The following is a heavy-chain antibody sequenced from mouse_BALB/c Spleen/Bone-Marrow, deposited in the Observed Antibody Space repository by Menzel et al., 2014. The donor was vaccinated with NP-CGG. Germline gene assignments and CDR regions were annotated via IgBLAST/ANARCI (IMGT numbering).Heavy chain of an antibody. Sequence: EVQVVESGAEIVRPGALVKLSCKASGFNIKDYYMQWVKQGPEQGLEWIGWIDPENGNTIYDPKFQGKASITADTSSNTAYLQLSSLTSEDTAVYYCARGDGYAMDYWGQGTSVTVSS. CDR2: IDPENGNT. CDR1: GFNIKDYY. J-gene: IGHJ4*01. CDR3: ARGDGYAMDY. V-gene: IGHV14-1*02.